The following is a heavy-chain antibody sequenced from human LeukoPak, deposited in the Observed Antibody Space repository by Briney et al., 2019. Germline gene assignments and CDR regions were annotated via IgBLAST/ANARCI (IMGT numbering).Heavy chain of an antibody. CDR3: ARADRYYYDSSGPLGP. CDR2: INPSGGST. D-gene: IGHD3-22*01. J-gene: IGHJ5*02. CDR1: GYTFTSYY. V-gene: IGHV1-46*01. Sequence: GASVKVSCKASGYTFTSYYMHWVRQAPGQGLEWMGIINPSGGSTSYAQKFQGRVTMTRDTSTSTVYMELSSLRSEDTAVYYCARADRYYYDSSGPLGPWSQGTLVTVSS.